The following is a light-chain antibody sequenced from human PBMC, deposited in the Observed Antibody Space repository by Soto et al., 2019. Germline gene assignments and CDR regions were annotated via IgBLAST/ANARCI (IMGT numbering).Light chain of an antibody. Sequence: DIQMTQSPSTLSGSVGDRVTITCRASQTISSWLAWYQQKPGKAPKLLIHTASSLQSGVPSRFSGSGAGTDFTLTISGLQREDFATYYCQQSYGTLITFGQGTRLEIK. V-gene: IGKV1-39*01. J-gene: IGKJ5*01. CDR2: TAS. CDR1: QTISSW. CDR3: QQSYGTLIT.